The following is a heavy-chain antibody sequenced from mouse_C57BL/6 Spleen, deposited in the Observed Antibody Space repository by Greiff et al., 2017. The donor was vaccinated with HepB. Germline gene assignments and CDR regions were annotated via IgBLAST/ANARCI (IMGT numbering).Heavy chain of an antibody. CDR1: GYAFSSSW. V-gene: IGHV1-82*01. CDR2: IYPGDGDT. Sequence: VQLQQSGPELVKPGASVKISCKASGYAFSSSWMNWVKQRPGKGLEWIGRIYPGDGDTNYNGKFKGKATLTADKSSSTAYMQLSSLTSEDSAVYFCARRYYYGSSYDWYFDVWGTGTTVTVSS. CDR3: ARRYYYGSSYDWYFDV. D-gene: IGHD1-1*01. J-gene: IGHJ1*03.